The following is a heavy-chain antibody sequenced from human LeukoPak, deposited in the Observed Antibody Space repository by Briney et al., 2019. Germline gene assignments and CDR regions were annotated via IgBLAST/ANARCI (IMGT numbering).Heavy chain of an antibody. V-gene: IGHV5-51*01. J-gene: IGHJ3*02. CDR1: GYSFTSYW. CDR2: IYPGDSDT. Sequence: GESLQISCKASGYSFTSYWIGWVRHLPGKGLEWMGIIYPGDSDTRYSPSFQGQVTISADKSISTAYLQWSSLKASDTAMYYCARRNSSHNDAFDIWGQGTMVTVSS. D-gene: IGHD6-13*01. CDR3: ARRNSSHNDAFDI.